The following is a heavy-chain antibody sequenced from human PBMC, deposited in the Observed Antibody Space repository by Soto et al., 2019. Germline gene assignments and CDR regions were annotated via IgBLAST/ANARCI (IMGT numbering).Heavy chain of an antibody. D-gene: IGHD4-17*01. CDR2: IWYDGSNK. CDR1: GFTFSSYG. Sequence: TGGSLRLSCAASGFTFSSYGMHWVRQAPGKGLEWVAVIWYDGSNKYYADSVKGRFTISRDNSKNTLYLQMNSLRAEDTAVYYCARDHHTVTTYWFDPWGQGTLVTVSS. J-gene: IGHJ5*02. V-gene: IGHV3-33*01. CDR3: ARDHHTVTTYWFDP.